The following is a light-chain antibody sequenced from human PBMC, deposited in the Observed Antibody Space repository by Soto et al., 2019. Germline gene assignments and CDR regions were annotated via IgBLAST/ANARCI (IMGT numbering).Light chain of an antibody. J-gene: IGLJ2*01. Sequence: QSALTQPASVSGSPGQSITISCTGTSSDVGGYNYVSWYQQHPGKAPKLMIYDVSTRPSGVSNRFSGSKSGNTASLTISGLQAEDEAYYYCSSYTNTSTLVVFGGGTKLTVL. CDR2: DVS. CDR3: SSYTNTSTLVV. V-gene: IGLV2-14*01. CDR1: SSDVGGYNY.